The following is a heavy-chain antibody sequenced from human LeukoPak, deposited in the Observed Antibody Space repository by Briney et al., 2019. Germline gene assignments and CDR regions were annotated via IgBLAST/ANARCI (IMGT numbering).Heavy chain of an antibody. CDR3: ARVAIFWDYGDQGFDY. CDR1: GGSFSGYY. Sequence: SETLSLTCAVYGGSFSGYYWSWIRQPPGKGLEWIGEINRSGSTNYNPSLKSRVTISVDTSKNQFSLKLSSVTAADTAVYYCARVAIFWDYGDQGFDYWGQGTLVTVSS. D-gene: IGHD4-17*01. CDR2: INRSGST. J-gene: IGHJ4*02. V-gene: IGHV4-34*01.